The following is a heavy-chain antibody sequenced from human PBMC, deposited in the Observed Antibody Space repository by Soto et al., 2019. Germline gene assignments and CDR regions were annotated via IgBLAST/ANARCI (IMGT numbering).Heavy chain of an antibody. D-gene: IGHD2-21*02. CDR1: GYSFTSYW. J-gene: IGHJ4*02. CDR3: ASSRPPLAYCGGDCYSFSFDY. Sequence: GESLKISCKGSGYSFTSYWIGWVRQMPGKGLEWMGIIYPGGSDTRYSPSFQGQVTISADKSISTAYLQWSSLKASDTAMYYCASSRPPLAYCGGDCYSFSFDYWGQGTLVTVSS. V-gene: IGHV5-51*01. CDR2: IYPGGSDT.